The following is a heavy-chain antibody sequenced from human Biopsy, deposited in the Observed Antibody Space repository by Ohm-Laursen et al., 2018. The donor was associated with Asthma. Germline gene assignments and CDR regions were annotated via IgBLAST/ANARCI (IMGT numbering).Heavy chain of an antibody. V-gene: IGHV3-33*01. Sequence: SLRLSCTASGFTFGSYGLHWVRQAPGKGLEWVADIWFDGSNKHYADSVKGRFTISRDYSKNTLYLQMNSLRAEDTALYYCGRERSYMVDYWGQGTLVIVSS. CDR1: GFTFGSYG. D-gene: IGHD3-10*01. J-gene: IGHJ4*02. CDR3: GRERSYMVDY. CDR2: IWFDGSNK.